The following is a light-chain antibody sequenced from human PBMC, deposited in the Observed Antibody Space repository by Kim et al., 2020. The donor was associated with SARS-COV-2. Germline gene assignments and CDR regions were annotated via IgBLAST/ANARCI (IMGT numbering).Light chain of an antibody. CDR1: QTISNW. Sequence: IQMTQSPSTLSASVGDRVTITCRASQTISNWLAWYQQKPGKAPKLLIYDASTLETGVPLDFSGSASGTEFTLTISSLQPDDFATYFCQQYSNYPWTFGLGTKLDIK. CDR3: QQYSNYPWT. CDR2: DAS. V-gene: IGKV1-5*01. J-gene: IGKJ1*01.